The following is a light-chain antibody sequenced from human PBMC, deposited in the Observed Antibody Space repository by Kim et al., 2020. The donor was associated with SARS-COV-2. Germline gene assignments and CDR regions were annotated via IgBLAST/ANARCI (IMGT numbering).Light chain of an antibody. Sequence: DIQMTQSPSTLSASVGDRVTITCRASQSINSCLAWYQQKPGKAPKVLIYDASSLESGVPSRFSGSGSGTEFTLTISSLQPDDVATYYCQQYKSYWTFGEGTKVDIK. CDR1: QSINSC. CDR3: QQYKSYWT. CDR2: DAS. V-gene: IGKV1-5*01. J-gene: IGKJ1*01.